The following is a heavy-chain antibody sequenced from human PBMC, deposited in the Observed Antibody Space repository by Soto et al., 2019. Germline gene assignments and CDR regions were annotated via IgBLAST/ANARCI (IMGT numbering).Heavy chain of an antibody. Sequence: GGSLRLSCAASGFTFRSYAVSWVRQAPGKGLEWVSGISGSGGSTYYADSVKGRFTISRDNSKNTLFLQMNSLRAEDTAVYYCAKDLRFLEWPYFDYWGQGTLVTVSS. CDR1: GFTFRSYA. CDR2: ISGSGGST. V-gene: IGHV3-23*01. CDR3: AKDLRFLEWPYFDY. D-gene: IGHD3-3*01. J-gene: IGHJ4*02.